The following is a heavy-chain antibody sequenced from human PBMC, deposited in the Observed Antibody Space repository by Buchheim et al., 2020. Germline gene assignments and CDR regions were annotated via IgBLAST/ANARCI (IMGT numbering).Heavy chain of an antibody. CDR3: ARLDRTVAGVIDY. CDR1: GFTFSSYW. D-gene: IGHD3-16*01. Sequence: EVQVVESGGGLVQTGGSLRVSCAGSGFTFSSYWMGWVRQAPGRGLEWVATIKEDGSEKYYVDSVKGRFTISRDTAKNSLYLQMNSLRAEDTAVYYCARLDRTVAGVIDYWGQGTL. CDR2: IKEDGSEK. V-gene: IGHV3-7*01. J-gene: IGHJ4*02.